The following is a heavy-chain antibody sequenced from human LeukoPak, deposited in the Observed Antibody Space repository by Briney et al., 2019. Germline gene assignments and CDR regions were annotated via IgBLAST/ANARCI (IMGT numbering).Heavy chain of an antibody. CDR1: GYTFTSYD. J-gene: IGHJ4*02. V-gene: IGHV1-8*01. CDR3: TRGVGVAGDY. CDR2: VKPHSGDT. D-gene: IGHD3-3*01. Sequence: GASVKVSCKTSGYTFTSYDINWVRQDPGQGPEWMGWVKPHSGDTAYAQKFQGRVTMTRDSATSTVYMELSGLRSEDSAVYYCTRGVGVAGDYWGQGTLVTVSS.